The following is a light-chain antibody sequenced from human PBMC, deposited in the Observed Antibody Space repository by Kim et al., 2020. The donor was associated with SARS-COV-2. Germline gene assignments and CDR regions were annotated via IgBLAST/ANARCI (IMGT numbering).Light chain of an antibody. CDR2: RNN. J-gene: IGLJ3*02. CDR3: AAWDDSLSGWV. CDR1: SSNIGSNY. V-gene: IGLV1-47*01. Sequence: GQRVTISGSGSSSNIGSNYVYWYQQLPGTAPKLLIYRNNQRPSGVPDRFSGSKSGTSASLVISGLRSEDEADYYCAAWDDSLSGWVFGGGTQLTVL.